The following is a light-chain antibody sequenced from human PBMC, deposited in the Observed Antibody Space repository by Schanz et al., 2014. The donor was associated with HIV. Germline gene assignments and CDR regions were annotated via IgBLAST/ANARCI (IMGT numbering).Light chain of an antibody. CDR2: ATS. CDR1: QRLSSSY. CDR3: QYFGNSGGT. Sequence: EIVLTQSPGSLSLSPGGRATLSCGASQRLSSSYLAWYQQKRDQPPRLVIYATSTRAAGIPDRFSGTGSGTDFTLTISSLEPEDFAVYYCQYFGNSGGTFGGGTEVDIK. J-gene: IGKJ4*01. V-gene: IGKV3-20*01.